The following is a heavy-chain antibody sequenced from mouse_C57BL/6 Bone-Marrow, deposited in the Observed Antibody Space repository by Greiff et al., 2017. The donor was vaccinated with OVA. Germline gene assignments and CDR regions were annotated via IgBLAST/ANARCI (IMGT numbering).Heavy chain of an antibody. J-gene: IGHJ3*01. CDR3: DYSSEFAY. CDR2: IDPENGDT. D-gene: IGHD1-1*01. Sequence: EVKLQQSGAELVRPGASVKLSCTASGFNIKDDYMPWVKQRPEQGLEWIGWIDPENGDTEYASKFQGKATITADTSSNTAYLHLSSLTSEDTAVYYCDYSSEFAYWGQGTLVTVSA. CDR1: GFNIKDDY. V-gene: IGHV14-4*01.